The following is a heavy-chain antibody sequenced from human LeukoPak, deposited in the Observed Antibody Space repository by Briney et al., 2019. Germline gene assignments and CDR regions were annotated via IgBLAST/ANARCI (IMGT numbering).Heavy chain of an antibody. CDR2: IYYSGST. CDR1: GGSISSSNQY. V-gene: IGHV4-61*05. D-gene: IGHD6-6*01. J-gene: IGHJ4*02. Sequence: SETLSLTCTVSGGSISSSNQYWGWIRQPPGKGLEWIGYIYYSGSTNYNPSLKSRVTISVDTSKNQFSLKLSSVTAADTAVYYCARVLGGSSSSFDYWGQGTLVTVSS. CDR3: ARVLGGSSSSFDY.